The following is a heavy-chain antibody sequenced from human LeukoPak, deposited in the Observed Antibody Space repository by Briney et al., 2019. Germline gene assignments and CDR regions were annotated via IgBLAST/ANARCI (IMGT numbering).Heavy chain of an antibody. CDR2: IKQDGSEK. CDR1: GFTFSSYW. Sequence: GGSLRLSCAASGFTFSSYWMSWVRQAPGKGQEWVANIKQDGSEKYYVDSVKGRFTISRDNAKNSLYLQMNSLRAEDTAVYYCARDEDFWSGYWGYFDYWGQGTLVTVSS. J-gene: IGHJ4*02. V-gene: IGHV3-7*01. CDR3: ARDEDFWSGYWGYFDY. D-gene: IGHD3-3*01.